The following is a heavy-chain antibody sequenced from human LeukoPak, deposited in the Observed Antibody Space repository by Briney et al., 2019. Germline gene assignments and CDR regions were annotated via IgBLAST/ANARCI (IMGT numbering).Heavy chain of an antibody. CDR3: TATYYYDSSGYYY. Sequence: GGSLRLSCAASGFIFSNAWMTWVRQAPGKGLEWVGRIKSKTDGGTTDYAARAKGRFTISRDDSKNTLYLQMNSLKTEDTAVYYCTATYYYDSSGYYYWGQGTLVTVSS. CDR2: IKSKTDGGTT. D-gene: IGHD3-22*01. J-gene: IGHJ4*02. CDR1: GFIFSNAW. V-gene: IGHV3-15*01.